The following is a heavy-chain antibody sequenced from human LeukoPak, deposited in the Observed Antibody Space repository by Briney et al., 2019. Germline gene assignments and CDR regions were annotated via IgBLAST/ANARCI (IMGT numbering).Heavy chain of an antibody. CDR2: ISGSGGST. V-gene: IGHV3-23*01. CDR3: AKRGQRPGATSDYYYGMDV. J-gene: IGHJ6*02. D-gene: IGHD1-26*01. CDR1: GXTFSSYA. Sequence: PGGSLRLSCAASGXTFSSYAMSWVRQAPGKGLEWVSAISGSGGSTYYADSVKGRFTISRDNSKNTLYLQMNSLRAEDTAVYYCAKRGQRPGATSDYYYGMDVWGQGTTVTVSS.